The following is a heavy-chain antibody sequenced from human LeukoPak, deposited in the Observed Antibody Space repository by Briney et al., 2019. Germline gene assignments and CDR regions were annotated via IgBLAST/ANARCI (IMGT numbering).Heavy chain of an antibody. D-gene: IGHD6-19*01. J-gene: IGHJ6*03. CDR3: ARGGYSSGWYGWMRSDYYYYYYMDV. Sequence: ASVKVSCKASGGTFSSYAISWVRQAPGQGLEWMGGIIPIFGTANYAQKFQGRVTITADKSTSTAYMELSSLRSEDTAVYYCARGGYSSGWYGWMRSDYYYYYYMDVWGKGTTVTVSS. CDR2: IIPIFGTA. CDR1: GGTFSSYA. V-gene: IGHV1-69*06.